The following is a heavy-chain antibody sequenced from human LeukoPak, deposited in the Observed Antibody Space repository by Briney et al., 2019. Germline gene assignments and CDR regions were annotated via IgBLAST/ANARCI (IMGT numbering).Heavy chain of an antibody. CDR1: GGSISTHY. CDR3: ATFKRGSIYGYFYC. D-gene: IGHD5-18*01. J-gene: IGHJ4*02. V-gene: IGHV4-59*11. CDR2: VFDSERT. Sequence: PSETLSLTCTVSGGSISTHYRSWIRQPPRKGVEWVGYVFDSERTNDNPSLKRRATLSADTSKKQSSLTLTSVTSAEPTVYYCATFKRGSIYGYFYCWGPGVLVT.